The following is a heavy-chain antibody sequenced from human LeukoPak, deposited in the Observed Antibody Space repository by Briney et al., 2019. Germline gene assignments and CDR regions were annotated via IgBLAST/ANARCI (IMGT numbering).Heavy chain of an antibody. CDR1: GYNFTSNV. Sequence: ASVTVSCKASGYNFTSNVITWVRQAPGQGLEWMGWISGYSGNTKYAQNMQGRLTLTTDTSTSTAYMELRSLGSDDTAVYYCARLVYDFWTGYSVDRWGQGTLVTVSS. D-gene: IGHD3-3*01. CDR2: ISGYSGNT. J-gene: IGHJ4*02. CDR3: ARLVYDFWTGYSVDR. V-gene: IGHV1-18*01.